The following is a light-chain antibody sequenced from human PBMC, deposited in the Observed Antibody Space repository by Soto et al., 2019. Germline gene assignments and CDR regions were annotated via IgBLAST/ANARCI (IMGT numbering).Light chain of an antibody. CDR3: QSYDSSFVV. CDR2: EDN. CDR1: SGSIASNN. Sequence: NFILTQPHSVSESPGKTVTISCTRSSGSIASNNVQWYQQRPGSAPTTVIYEDNQRPSGVPDRFSGSTDGSSNSASLTIYGLQTEDEADYYCQSYDSSFVVFGGGTKVTVL. V-gene: IGLV6-57*04. J-gene: IGLJ2*01.